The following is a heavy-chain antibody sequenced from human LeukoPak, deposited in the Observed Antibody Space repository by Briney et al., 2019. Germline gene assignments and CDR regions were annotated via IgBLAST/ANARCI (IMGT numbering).Heavy chain of an antibody. J-gene: IGHJ4*02. CDR3: AREATFGYHYFDY. CDR2: IYQHGSEE. Sequence: GGSLRLSCAVSGFTFSSNRMSWVRQAPGKGLEWVANIYQHGSEEHYVDSVKGRFAISRDNAKNSLYLQMDSLRAEDTAMYYCAREATFGYHYFDYWGQGTLVTVSS. CDR1: GFTFSSNR. D-gene: IGHD3-16*01. V-gene: IGHV3-7*01.